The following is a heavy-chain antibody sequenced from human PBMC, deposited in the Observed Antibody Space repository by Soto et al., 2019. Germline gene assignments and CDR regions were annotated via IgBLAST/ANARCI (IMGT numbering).Heavy chain of an antibody. CDR3: ARDRWYYGSGSYYYYGMDV. Sequence: SVKVSCKASGGTFSSYAISWVRQATGQGLEWMGGIIPIFGTANYAQKFQGRVTITADESTSTAYMELSSLRSEDTAVYYCARDRWYYGSGSYYYYGMDVWGQGTTLTVSS. CDR1: GGTFSSYA. J-gene: IGHJ6*02. D-gene: IGHD3-10*01. CDR2: IIPIFGTA. V-gene: IGHV1-69*13.